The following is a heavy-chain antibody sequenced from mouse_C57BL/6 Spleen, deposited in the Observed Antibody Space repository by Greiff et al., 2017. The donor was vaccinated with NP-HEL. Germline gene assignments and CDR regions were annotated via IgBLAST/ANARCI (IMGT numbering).Heavy chain of an antibody. D-gene: IGHD4-1*01. Sequence: QVQLQQPGTELVKPGASVKLSCKASGYTFTSYGMHWVKQRPGQGLEWIGNINPSNGGTNYNEKFKSKATLTVDKSSSTAYMQLSSLTSEDSAVYYCARSLTYYYAMDYWGQGTSVTVSS. V-gene: IGHV1-53*01. CDR1: GYTFTSYG. J-gene: IGHJ4*01. CDR2: INPSNGGT. CDR3: ARSLTYYYAMDY.